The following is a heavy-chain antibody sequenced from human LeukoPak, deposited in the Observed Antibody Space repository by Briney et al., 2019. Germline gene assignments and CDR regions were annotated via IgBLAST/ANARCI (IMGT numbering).Heavy chain of an antibody. CDR3: ARGPRYCSSTSCFYYFDY. CDR2: INPNSGGT. J-gene: IGHJ4*02. CDR1: GYTFTGYY. D-gene: IGHD2-2*01. V-gene: IGHV1-2*02. Sequence: ASVKVSCKASGYTFTGYYMHWVRQAPGQGLEWMGWINPNSGGTNYAQKFQGRVTMTRNTSISTAYMELSSLRSEDTAVYYCARGPRYCSSTSCFYYFDYWGQGTLVTVSS.